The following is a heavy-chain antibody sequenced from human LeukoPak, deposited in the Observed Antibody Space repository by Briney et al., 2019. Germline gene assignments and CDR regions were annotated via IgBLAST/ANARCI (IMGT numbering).Heavy chain of an antibody. Sequence: GGSLRLSCAASGFTFRAYAIHWVRQAPGKGLEWVAVISFDGTNKYYADSVRGRFTVSRDNSKSTPYLQMNSLRAEDTAVYYCARMTSGSYYVGSFDIWGQGTMVTVSS. CDR2: ISFDGTNK. CDR3: ARMTSGSYYVGSFDI. J-gene: IGHJ3*02. CDR1: GFTFRAYA. D-gene: IGHD1-26*01. V-gene: IGHV3-30-3*01.